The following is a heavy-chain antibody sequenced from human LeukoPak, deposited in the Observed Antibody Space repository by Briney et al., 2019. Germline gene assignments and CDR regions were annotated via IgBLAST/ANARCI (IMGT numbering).Heavy chain of an antibody. CDR2: IKQDGSEK. CDR3: ASLPGGKTAALEFDL. J-gene: IGHJ2*01. V-gene: IGHV3-7*01. Sequence: PGGSLRLSCAVSGFSVSGYWMTWVRKAPGKGLEWVANIKQDGSEKNYVDSVKGQFTISRDNAENPLFLQMNSLRAEDTAVYYCASLPGGKTAALEFDLRGRGTLVTVSS. D-gene: IGHD6-13*01. CDR1: GFSVSGYW.